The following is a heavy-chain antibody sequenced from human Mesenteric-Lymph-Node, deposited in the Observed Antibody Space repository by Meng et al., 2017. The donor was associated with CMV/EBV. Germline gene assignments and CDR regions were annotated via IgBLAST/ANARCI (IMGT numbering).Heavy chain of an antibody. J-gene: IGHJ6*02. D-gene: IGHD2-2*01. CDR3: ARGVVPAVDYYYYGMDV. V-gene: IGHV1-69*10. Sequence: SVKVSCKASGGTFSSYAISWVRQAPGQGLEWMGGIIPILGIANYAQKFQGRVTITADKSTSTAYMELSSLRSEDTAVYYCARGVVPAVDYYYYGMDVWGQGTTVTVSS. CDR1: GGTFSSYA. CDR2: IIPILGIA.